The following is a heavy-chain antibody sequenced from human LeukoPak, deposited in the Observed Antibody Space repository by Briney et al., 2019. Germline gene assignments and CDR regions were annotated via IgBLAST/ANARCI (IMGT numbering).Heavy chain of an antibody. J-gene: IGHJ2*01. D-gene: IGHD6-25*01. V-gene: IGHV3-30*04. Sequence: PGGSLRLSCAAFGFTFSSYAMHWVRQAPGKGLEWVAVISYDGSNKYYADSVKGRFTISRDNSKNTLYLQMNNLRAEDSAVYYCAKDLSGYGPYWYFDLWGRGTLVTVSS. CDR3: AKDLSGYGPYWYFDL. CDR1: GFTFSSYA. CDR2: ISYDGSNK.